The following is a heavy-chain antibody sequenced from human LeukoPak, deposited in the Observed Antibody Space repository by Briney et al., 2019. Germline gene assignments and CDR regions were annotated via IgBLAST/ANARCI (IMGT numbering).Heavy chain of an antibody. CDR3: ASGHGPPTGITIGSPFDY. V-gene: IGHV4-34*01. CDR1: GGSFSGYY. D-gene: IGHD3-9*01. Sequence: PSETLSLTCAVYGGSFSGYYWSWIRQPPGKGLEWIGEINHSGSTNYNSSLKSRVTISVDTSKNQFSLKLSSVTAADTAVYYCASGHGPPTGITIGSPFDYWGQGTLVTVSS. CDR2: INHSGST. J-gene: IGHJ4*02.